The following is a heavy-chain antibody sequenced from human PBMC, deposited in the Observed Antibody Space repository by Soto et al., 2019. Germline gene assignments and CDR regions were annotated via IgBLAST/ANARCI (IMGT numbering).Heavy chain of an antibody. V-gene: IGHV4-4*02. Sequence: QVQLQESGPGLVKPSGTLSLTCAVSGGSISSSNWWSWVRQPPGKGLEWIGEIYHSGSTNYNPSPKSRVTISVDKPKNQFSLKLSSVTAADTAVYYCATVGYSSGWGYFDYWGQGTLVTVSS. CDR3: ATVGYSSGWGYFDY. D-gene: IGHD6-19*01. CDR1: GGSISSSNW. CDR2: IYHSGST. J-gene: IGHJ4*02.